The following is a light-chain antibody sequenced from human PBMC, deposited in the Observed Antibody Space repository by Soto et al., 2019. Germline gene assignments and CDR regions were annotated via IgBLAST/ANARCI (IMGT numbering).Light chain of an antibody. V-gene: IGLV1-40*01. CDR1: SSNIGAGYD. CDR2: GNT. Sequence: QSVLTQPPSVSGAPGQRVTISCTGSSSNIGAGYDVHWYQQFPGTTPKFLIYGNTNRPSGVPDRFSASKSGTSASLDITGLQAEDEAEYFCQSYDSSLSGSDVFGTGTKVTVL. CDR3: QSYDSSLSGSDV. J-gene: IGLJ1*01.